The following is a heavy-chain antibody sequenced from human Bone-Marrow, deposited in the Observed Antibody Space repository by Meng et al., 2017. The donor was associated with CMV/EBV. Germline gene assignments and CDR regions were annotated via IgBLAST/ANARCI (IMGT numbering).Heavy chain of an antibody. J-gene: IGHJ6*02. Sequence: GGSLRLSCAASGFTFSDYYMSWIRQAPGKGLEWVSYISSSGSTIYYADSVKGRFTISRDNAKNSLYLQMNSLRAEDTAVYYCARAPVAYYDFWSGSFTDYYYGMDVWGQGTTVTVSS. V-gene: IGHV3-11*04. D-gene: IGHD3-3*01. CDR1: GFTFSDYY. CDR2: ISSSGSTI. CDR3: ARAPVAYYDFWSGSFTDYYYGMDV.